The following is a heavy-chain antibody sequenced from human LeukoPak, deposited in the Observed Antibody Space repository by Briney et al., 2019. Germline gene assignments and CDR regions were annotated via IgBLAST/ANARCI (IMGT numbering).Heavy chain of an antibody. CDR3: ARVYLGIYYDGSPSPFDY. CDR2: ISALNGNT. J-gene: IGHJ4*02. CDR1: GYTFTSYG. D-gene: IGHD3-22*01. Sequence: ASVTVSCKASGYTFTSYGISWVRPAPGREVEWVGWISALNGNTNYAHRLQDRATMTTHTPTHAPYMELRSLRSDDTAVYYCARVYLGIYYDGSPSPFDYWGQRTLVTVSS. V-gene: IGHV1-18*01.